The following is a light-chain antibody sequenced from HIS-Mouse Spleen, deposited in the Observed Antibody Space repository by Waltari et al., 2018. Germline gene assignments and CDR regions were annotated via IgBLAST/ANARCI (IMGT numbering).Light chain of an antibody. CDR1: TSDVGGYNH. CDR3: SSYTSSSFNVV. Sequence: QSALTQPASVSGSPGQSITIPCPGTTSDVGGYNHVSWYQQQPGEAPKLIIYDVSNRPSRVSSRFAGSKSGNTASLTISGLQAEDESDYYSSSYTSSSFNVVFGGGPKLTVL. V-gene: IGLV2-14*03. CDR2: DVS. J-gene: IGLJ2*01.